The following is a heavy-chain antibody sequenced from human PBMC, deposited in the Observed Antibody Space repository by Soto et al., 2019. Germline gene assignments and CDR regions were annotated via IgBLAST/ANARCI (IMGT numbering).Heavy chain of an antibody. J-gene: IGHJ6*02. CDR1: GFPFSSYA. V-gene: IGHV3-30-3*01. CDR3: ARVLYDFWSGYYMERIDENYYYYGMDV. D-gene: IGHD3-3*01. Sequence: GGSLRLSCAASGFPFSSYAMHWVRQAPGKGLEWVAVISYDGSNKYYADSVKGRFTISRDNSKNTLYLQMNSLRAEDTAVYYCARVLYDFWSGYYMERIDENYYYYGMDVWGQGTTVTVSS. CDR2: ISYDGSNK.